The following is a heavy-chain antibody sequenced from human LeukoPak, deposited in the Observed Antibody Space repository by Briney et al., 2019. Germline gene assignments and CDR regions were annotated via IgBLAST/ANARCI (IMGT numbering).Heavy chain of an antibody. J-gene: IGHJ4*02. V-gene: IGHV3-23*01. CDR3: AKVGSYDARVNYFDY. Sequence: PGGSLRLSCAASGFTFTNYAMTWVRQAPGKGLEWVSGISNSGGRTYYADSVKGRFTISRDNSKNTLFLQMNSLRAEDTAVYYCAKVGSYDARVNYFDYWGQGTLVTVSS. CDR2: ISNSGGRT. D-gene: IGHD5-12*01. CDR1: GFTFTNYA.